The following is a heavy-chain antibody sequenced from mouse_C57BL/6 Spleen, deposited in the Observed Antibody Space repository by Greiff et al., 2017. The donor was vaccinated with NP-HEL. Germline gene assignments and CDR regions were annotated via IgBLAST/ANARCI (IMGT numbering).Heavy chain of an antibody. CDR2: ISSGSSTI. D-gene: IGHD2-1*01. CDR3: ARENYREFYFDY. V-gene: IGHV5-17*01. Sequence: EVKLMESGGGLVKPGGSLKLSCAASGFTFSDYGMHWVRQAPEKGLEWVAYISSGSSTIYYADTVKGRFTISRDNAKNTLFLQMTSLRSEDTAMYYCARENYREFYFDYWGQGTTLTVSS. J-gene: IGHJ2*01. CDR1: GFTFSDYG.